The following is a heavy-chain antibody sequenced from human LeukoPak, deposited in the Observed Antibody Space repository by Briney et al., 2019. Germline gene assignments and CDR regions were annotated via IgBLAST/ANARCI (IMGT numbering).Heavy chain of an antibody. CDR2: ISGSGGST. D-gene: IGHD1-26*01. Sequence: GGSLRLSCAASGFTFSNYAMSWVRQAPGKGLEWVSVISGSGGSTYYADSVKGRFTISRDSSKNTLYLQMNSLRAEDTAVYYCAKEVGFRLTPIAYWGLGTLVTVSS. CDR1: GFTFSNYA. CDR3: AKEVGFRLTPIAY. J-gene: IGHJ4*02. V-gene: IGHV3-23*01.